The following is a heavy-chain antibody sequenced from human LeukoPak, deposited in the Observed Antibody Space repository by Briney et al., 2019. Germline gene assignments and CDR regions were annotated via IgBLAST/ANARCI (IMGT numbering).Heavy chain of an antibody. D-gene: IGHD4-11*01. CDR2: ISGSGSST. Sequence: GGSLRLSCAASGFTFSNYAMNWVRQAPGKGLEWVSGISGSGSSTYYADSVKGRSTISRDNSKNTLYLQMNSLKSEDTAVYYCAKDSTTLTLTFDYWGQGTLVTVSS. CDR3: AKDSTTLTLTFDY. J-gene: IGHJ4*02. V-gene: IGHV3-23*01. CDR1: GFTFSNYA.